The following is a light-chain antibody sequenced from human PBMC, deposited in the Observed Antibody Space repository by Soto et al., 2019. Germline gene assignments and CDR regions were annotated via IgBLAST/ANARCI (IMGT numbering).Light chain of an antibody. CDR2: GAS. V-gene: IGKV3-20*01. J-gene: IGKJ1*01. Sequence: EIVLTQSPGTLSLSPGERATLSCRASQSVSSSYLAWYHHKPGQPPRLLIYGASSRATGLPDRFSGSGSGTDFMFTISRLETEAFAVYYCQQDGSSPGTFGQGTKVEIK. CDR3: QQDGSSPGT. CDR1: QSVSSSY.